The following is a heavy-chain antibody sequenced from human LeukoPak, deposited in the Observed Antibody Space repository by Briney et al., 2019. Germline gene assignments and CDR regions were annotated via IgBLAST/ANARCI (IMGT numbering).Heavy chain of an antibody. CDR1: GGSISSGGYY. V-gene: IGHV4-61*08. Sequence: SETLSLTCTVSGGSISSGGYYWSWIRQPPGKGLEWIGYIYYSGSTNYNPSLKSRVTISVDTSKNQFSLKLSSVTAADTAVYYCHGRSSSWYGMDVWGQGTTVTVSS. D-gene: IGHD6-13*01. J-gene: IGHJ6*02. CDR3: HGRSSSWYGMDV. CDR2: IYYSGST.